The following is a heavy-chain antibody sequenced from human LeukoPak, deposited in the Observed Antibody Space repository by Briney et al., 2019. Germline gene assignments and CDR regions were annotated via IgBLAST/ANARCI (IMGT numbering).Heavy chain of an antibody. V-gene: IGHV4-34*01. CDR2: INHSGST. CDR1: GGSFSDYY. D-gene: IGHD2-21*02. J-gene: IGHJ4*02. CDR3: ARRYSGGGCYNY. Sequence: SETLSLTCAVYGGSFSDYYWTWIRQPPGKGLEWIGEINHSGSTNHNPSLKSRVTISVDTSKNQFSLKLRSVTAADTAVYYCARRYSGGGCYNYWGQGTLITVSS.